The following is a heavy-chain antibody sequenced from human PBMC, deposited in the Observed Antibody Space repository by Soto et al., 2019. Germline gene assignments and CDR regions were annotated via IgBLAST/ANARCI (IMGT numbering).Heavy chain of an antibody. D-gene: IGHD3-10*01. V-gene: IGHV3-74*01. CDR3: AGGDYAGAGTFYLTDH. CDR1: GLIFNNYW. CDR2: INGDGRTT. J-gene: IGHJ4*02. Sequence: EVQLVESGGGLVQPGGSLRLSCTASGLIFNNYWMHWVRQPPGKGPVWVSRINGDGRTTTYADSVRGRFTISRDNAKNQVYLQMNSLRAEDTAVYYCAGGDYAGAGTFYLTDHWGQGSLVTVSS.